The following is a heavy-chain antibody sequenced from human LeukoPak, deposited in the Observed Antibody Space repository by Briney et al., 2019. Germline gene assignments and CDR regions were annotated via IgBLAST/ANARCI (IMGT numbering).Heavy chain of an antibody. Sequence: PGRSLRLSCAASGFTFADYGMSWVSQAPGKGLEWVSGINWNGGSTGYADSVKGRFTISRDNAKNSLYLQMNSLRAEDTALYYCARGFELRTRRIPYYMDVWGKGTTVTVSS. V-gene: IGHV3-20*04. CDR1: GFTFADYG. J-gene: IGHJ6*03. D-gene: IGHD2-2*02. CDR3: ARGFELRTRRIPYYMDV. CDR2: INWNGGST.